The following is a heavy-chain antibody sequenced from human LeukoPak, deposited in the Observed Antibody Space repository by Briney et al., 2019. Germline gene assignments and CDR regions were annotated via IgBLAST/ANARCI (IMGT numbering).Heavy chain of an antibody. D-gene: IGHD6-13*01. CDR1: GFTFSSYW. J-gene: IGHJ4*02. CDR3: AKDFSFAIAAGGLDY. V-gene: IGHV3-33*06. Sequence: GGSLRLSCAASGFTFSSYWMSWVRQAPGKGLEWVAVIWYDGSNKYYADSVKGRFTISRDNSKNTLYLLMNSLRAEDTAVYYCAKDFSFAIAAGGLDYWGQGTLVTVSS. CDR2: IWYDGSNK.